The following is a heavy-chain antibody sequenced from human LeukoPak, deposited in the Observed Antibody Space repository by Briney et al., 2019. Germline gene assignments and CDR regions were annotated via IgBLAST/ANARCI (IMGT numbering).Heavy chain of an antibody. CDR3: ARDRVVFGVVAATVLDY. CDR1: GYTFTGYY. Sequence: RASVTVSCQASGYTFTGYYMHWVRQAPGQGLEWMGWINPNSGGTNYAQRFQGRVTMTRDTSNSTASMELSRLRSDDTAVYYCARDRVVFGVVAATVLDYWGQGTLVTVSS. V-gene: IGHV1-2*02. D-gene: IGHD2-15*01. J-gene: IGHJ4*02. CDR2: INPNSGGT.